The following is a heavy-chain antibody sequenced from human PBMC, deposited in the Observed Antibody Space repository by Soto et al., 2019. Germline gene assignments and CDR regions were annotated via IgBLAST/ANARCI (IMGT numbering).Heavy chain of an antibody. CDR3: ARIEIGSYDY. J-gene: IGHJ4*02. CDR1: GFTFRNYC. Sequence: EVKLVESGGGLVQPGGSLRLSYAASGFTFRNYCLGWVRQAPGKGLEWVANINEDGSEEYYVDSVRGRFIISRDNARNSLFLQMNSLRAEDTAIYYCARIEIGSYDYWGQGTLVTVSS. V-gene: IGHV3-7*01. D-gene: IGHD1-26*01. CDR2: INEDGSEE.